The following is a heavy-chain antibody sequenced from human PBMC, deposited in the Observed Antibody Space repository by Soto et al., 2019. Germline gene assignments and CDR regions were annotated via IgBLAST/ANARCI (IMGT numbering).Heavy chain of an antibody. V-gene: IGHV3-9*01. CDR3: AKSSCYALRGYFRH. CDR1: GFTFDDYA. J-gene: IGHJ1*01. D-gene: IGHD3-22*01. CDR2: ISWNSGSI. Sequence: EVQLVESGGGLVQPGRSLRLSCAASGFTFDDYAIHWVRQAPGKGLEWVSGISWNSGSIAYADSVKGRFTISRDNAKNSLYLQMNSLRAADTAFYYCAKSSCYALRGYFRHWGQGTLVTVSS.